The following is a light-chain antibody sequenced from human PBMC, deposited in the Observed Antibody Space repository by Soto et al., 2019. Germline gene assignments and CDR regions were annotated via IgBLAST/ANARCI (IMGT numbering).Light chain of an antibody. J-gene: IGKJ5*01. CDR3: QQYGNSPIT. CDR2: GTS. V-gene: IGKV3-20*01. CDR1: ERIYSAY. Sequence: EVVLTQSPGTLSLSRGERATLSCRASERIYSAYLGWYQQKPGQAPRLLIYGTSSRATGIPDRFSGSGSGTDFTRTISRLEPEDFAVDYCQQYGNSPITFGQGTRLEIK.